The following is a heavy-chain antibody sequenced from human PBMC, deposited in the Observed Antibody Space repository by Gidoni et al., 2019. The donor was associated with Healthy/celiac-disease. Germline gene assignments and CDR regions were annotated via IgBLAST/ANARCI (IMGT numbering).Heavy chain of an antibody. V-gene: IGHV4-39*01. J-gene: IGHJ2*01. D-gene: IGHD3-3*01. Sequence: QLQLQASGPGLVKPSETLSLTCTVSGGSISSSSYYWGWIRQPPGKGLEWIGSIYYSGSTYYNPSLKSRVTISVDTSKNQFSLKLSSVTAADTAVYYCARLESAPEYYDFWSGYSSGWYFDLWGRGTLVTVSS. CDR2: IYYSGST. CDR3: ARLESAPEYYDFWSGYSSGWYFDL. CDR1: GGSISSSSYY.